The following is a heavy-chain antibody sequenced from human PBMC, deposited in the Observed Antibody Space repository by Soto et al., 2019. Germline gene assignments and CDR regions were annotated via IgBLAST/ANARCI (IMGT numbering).Heavy chain of an antibody. V-gene: IGHV3-30*18. CDR1: GFTFSSYG. D-gene: IGHD6-13*01. Sequence: LRLSCAASGFTFSSYGMHWVRQAPGKGLEWVAVISYDGSNKYYADSVKGRFTNSRDNSKNTLYLKMNRLRAEDTDVYYCAKDSPLIAAFDYWGQGTLVTVSS. CDR3: AKDSPLIAAFDY. CDR2: ISYDGSNK. J-gene: IGHJ4*02.